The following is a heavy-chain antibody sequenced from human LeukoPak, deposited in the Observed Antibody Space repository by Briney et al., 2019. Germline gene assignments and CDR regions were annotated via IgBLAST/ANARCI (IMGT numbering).Heavy chain of an antibody. CDR1: GGTFSSYA. Sequence: ASVRVSCKASGGTFSSYAVSWVRLTPGQGLEWGGGIIPVFGTTIYAETLQAKVTITADKSTKTAYLEISSLPSDYTAVYYCARCSPGDSSNFYAVLQYWGQGTQVTVST. V-gene: IGHV1-69*06. CDR2: IIPVFGTT. D-gene: IGHD3-22*01. CDR3: ARCSPGDSSNFYAVLQY. J-gene: IGHJ4*02.